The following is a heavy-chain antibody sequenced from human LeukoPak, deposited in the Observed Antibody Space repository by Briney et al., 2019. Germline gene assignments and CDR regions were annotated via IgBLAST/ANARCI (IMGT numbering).Heavy chain of an antibody. V-gene: IGHV4-34*01. J-gene: IGHJ5*02. CDR1: GGSFSGYY. CDR2: INHSGST. Sequence: SETLSLTCAVYGGSFSGYYWSWIRQPPGKGLEWIGEINHSGSTNYNPSLQSRVTISVDTSKNQFSLKLSSVTAADTAVYYCARGLSWFDPWGQGTLVTVSS. CDR3: ARGLSWFDP.